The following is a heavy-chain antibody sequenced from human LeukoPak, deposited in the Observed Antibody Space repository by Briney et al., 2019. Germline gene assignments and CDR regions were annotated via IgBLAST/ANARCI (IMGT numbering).Heavy chain of an antibody. CDR3: ARIRLRGRFDP. D-gene: IGHD2-15*01. Sequence: SETLSLTCTVSGGSISSYYWSWIRQPPGKGLEWIGYIYYSGSTNYNPSLKSRVTISVDTSKNQFSLKLSSVTAADTAVYYCARIRLRGRFDPRGQGTLVTVSS. CDR2: IYYSGST. CDR1: GGSISSYY. V-gene: IGHV4-59*01. J-gene: IGHJ5*02.